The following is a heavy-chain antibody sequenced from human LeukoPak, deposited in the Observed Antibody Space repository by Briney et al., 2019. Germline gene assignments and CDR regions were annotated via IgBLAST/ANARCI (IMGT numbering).Heavy chain of an antibody. CDR3: ARSTHNFMTMIGEAFDI. D-gene: IGHD3-22*01. CDR1: GYSFSSYW. Sequence: GESLKISCKGSGYSFSSYWIGWVRQMPGKGLEWMGIIYPSDSDTRYSPSFQGQVTISADKSISTAYLQWRSLKASDTAMYYCARSTHNFMTMIGEAFDIWGQGTLVTVSS. CDR2: IYPSDSDT. J-gene: IGHJ3*02. V-gene: IGHV5-51*01.